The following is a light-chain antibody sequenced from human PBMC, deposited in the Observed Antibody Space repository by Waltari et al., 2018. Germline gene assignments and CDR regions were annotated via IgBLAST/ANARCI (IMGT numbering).Light chain of an antibody. J-gene: IGLJ2*01. Sequence: SALTQPASVSGSPGQSITISCSGTTSELGGYNYVSWYQHHPGRAPKLIIYDVSNRPLGVSPRFSGSKSYNTASLTISGLQAEDEAHYYCSSYLMGSNLGVFGGGTKLTVL. CDR1: TSELGGYNY. CDR3: SSYLMGSNLGV. V-gene: IGLV2-14*03. CDR2: DVS.